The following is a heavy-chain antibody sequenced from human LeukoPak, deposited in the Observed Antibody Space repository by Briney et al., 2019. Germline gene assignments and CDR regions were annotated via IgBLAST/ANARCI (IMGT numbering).Heavy chain of an antibody. D-gene: IGHD6-13*01. CDR1: GFTFSSYS. V-gene: IGHV3-48*04. CDR3: ARMWGSSWSYFDY. Sequence: GGSLRLSCAASGFTFSSYSMNWVRQAPGKGLEWVSYISSGSTTIYYADSVKGRFTISRDNAKNSLYLQMNSLRAEDTAVYFCARMWGSSWSYFDYWGQGTLVTVSS. CDR2: ISSGSTTI. J-gene: IGHJ4*02.